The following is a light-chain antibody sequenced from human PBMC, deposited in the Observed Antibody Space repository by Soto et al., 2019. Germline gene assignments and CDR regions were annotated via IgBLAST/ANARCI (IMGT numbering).Light chain of an antibody. CDR1: SSDVGGYTY. Sequence: QSALTQPASVSGSPGQSITISCTGTSSDVGGYTYVSWYQQHPGKAPKLMIYEINNRPSGVSNRFSGSKSGNTASLTISGLQAEGEADYYCSSYTSSSPYVFGTGTKVTVL. CDR3: SSYTSSSPYV. J-gene: IGLJ1*01. CDR2: EIN. V-gene: IGLV2-14*01.